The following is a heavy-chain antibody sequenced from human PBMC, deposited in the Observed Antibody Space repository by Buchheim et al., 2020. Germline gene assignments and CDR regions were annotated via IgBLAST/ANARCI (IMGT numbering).Heavy chain of an antibody. CDR3: TPVRQAGGGPLYFAH. V-gene: IGHV1-18*04. CDR1: GYTFTTYG. CDR2: ISAYNGNT. D-gene: IGHD2-15*01. J-gene: IGHJ4*02. Sequence: QVQLVESGADVVKPGGSVKVSCKASGYTFTTYGISWVRQAPGQGLEWMGWISAYNGNTNYAQNIQGRVTMTRDTSTSTAYLVQRSPTTDNAGIYYPTPVRQAGGGPLYFAHCGQGTL.